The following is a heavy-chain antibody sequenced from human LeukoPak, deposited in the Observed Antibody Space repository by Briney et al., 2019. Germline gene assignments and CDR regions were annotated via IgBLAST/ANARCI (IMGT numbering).Heavy chain of an antibody. D-gene: IGHD2-2*01. CDR2: ISSSSSTI. CDR3: ARGPHLIVVVPAGVNWFDP. Sequence: PGGSLRLSCAASGFTFSSYSMNLVRQAPGKGLEWVSYISSSSSTIYYADSVKGRFTISRDNAKNSLYLQMNSLRAEDTAVYYCARGPHLIVVVPAGVNWFDPWGQGTLVTVSS. V-gene: IGHV3-48*01. J-gene: IGHJ5*02. CDR1: GFTFSSYS.